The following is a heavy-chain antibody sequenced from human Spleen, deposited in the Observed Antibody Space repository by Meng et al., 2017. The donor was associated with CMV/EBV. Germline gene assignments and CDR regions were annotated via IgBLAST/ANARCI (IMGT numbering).Heavy chain of an antibody. CDR1: GVPSSSYT. CDR2: IIPILGIA. J-gene: IGHJ5*02. Sequence: ASGVPSSSYTIGWVRHAPGQGLGWMGRIIPILGIANYAQKFQGRVTITADKSTSTAYMELSSLRSEDTAVYYCASRPSSTNTNWFDPWGQGTLVTVSS. V-gene: IGHV1-69*02. CDR3: ASRPSSTNTNWFDP. D-gene: IGHD2-2*01.